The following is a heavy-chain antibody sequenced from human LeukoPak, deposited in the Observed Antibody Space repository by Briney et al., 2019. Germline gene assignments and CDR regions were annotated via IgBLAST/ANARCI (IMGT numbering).Heavy chain of an antibody. CDR3: ARDYCWSSTFQDGLFDY. V-gene: IGHV1-18*01. D-gene: IGHD3-3*01. J-gene: IGHJ4*02. CDR2: INTFNGNT. CDR1: GYIFTICG. Sequence: ASVKVSCKPSGYIFTICGLSWVRQAPGQGLEWMGWINTFNGNTSYAQSFQGRVTMTTDTSTTTAYMELTSLTSDDTAVYYCARDYCWSSTFQDGLFDYWGQGTLVIVSS.